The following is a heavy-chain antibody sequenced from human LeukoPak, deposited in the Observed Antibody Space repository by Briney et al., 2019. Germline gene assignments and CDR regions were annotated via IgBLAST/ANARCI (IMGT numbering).Heavy chain of an antibody. V-gene: IGHV3-7*04. CDR2: INQNGGEK. CDR3: ARASSSGSVDY. CDR1: GFTFSNYW. D-gene: IGHD6-19*01. J-gene: IGHJ4*02. Sequence: PGGSLRLSCAASGFTFSNYWMSWVRQAPGKGLEWVANINQNGGEKYYVDSVRGRFTISRDNAKNSLYLQMNSLRAEDTSVYYCARASSSGSVDYWGQGTLVTVSS.